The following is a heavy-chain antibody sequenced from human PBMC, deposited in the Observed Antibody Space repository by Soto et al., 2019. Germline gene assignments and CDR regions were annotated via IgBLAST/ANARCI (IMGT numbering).Heavy chain of an antibody. CDR1: GGTFSSYA. J-gene: IGHJ6*02. V-gene: IGHV1-69*13. Sequence: GASVKVYCKASGGTFSSYAISWVRQAPGQGLEWMGGIIPIFGTANYAQKFQGRVTITADESTSTAYMELSSLRSEDTAVYYCARDPKYCSSTSCSGDYYYYYGMDVWGQGTTVTVSS. CDR3: ARDPKYCSSTSCSGDYYYYYGMDV. D-gene: IGHD2-2*01. CDR2: IIPIFGTA.